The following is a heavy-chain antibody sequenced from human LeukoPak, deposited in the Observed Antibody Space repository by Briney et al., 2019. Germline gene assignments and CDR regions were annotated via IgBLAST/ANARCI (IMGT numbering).Heavy chain of an antibody. CDR2: IYYSGST. CDR1: GGSISSSSYY. Sequence: PSETLSLTCTVSGGSISSSSYYWSWIRQPPGKGLEWIGSIYYSGSTYYNPSLKSRVTISVDTSKNQFSLKLSSVTAADTAVYYCARLVYYGSGSYYNPYYFDYWGQGTLVTVSS. CDR3: ARLVYYGSGSYYNPYYFDY. J-gene: IGHJ4*02. V-gene: IGHV4-39*01. D-gene: IGHD3-10*01.